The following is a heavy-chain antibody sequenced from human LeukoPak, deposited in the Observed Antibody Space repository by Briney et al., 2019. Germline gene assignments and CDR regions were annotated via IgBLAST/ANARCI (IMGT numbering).Heavy chain of an antibody. CDR3: ARERHYGALDY. Sequence: GGSLRLSCAASGFTFSSYSMNWVRQAPGKGLEWISYISSSSSTIYYADSVKGRFTISRDNAKNSLYLQMNSLRAEDTAVYYCARERHYGALDYWGQGTLVTVSS. D-gene: IGHD4-17*01. CDR2: ISSSSSTI. CDR1: GFTFSSYS. V-gene: IGHV3-48*01. J-gene: IGHJ4*02.